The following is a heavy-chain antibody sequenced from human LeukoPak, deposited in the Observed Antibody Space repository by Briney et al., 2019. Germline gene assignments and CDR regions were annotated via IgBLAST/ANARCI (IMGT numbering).Heavy chain of an antibody. Sequence: GASVKVSCKVSGYTLTELSMHWVRQAPGKGLEWMGGFDPEDGETIYAQKFQGRATMTEDTSTDTAYMELSSLRSEDTAVYYCATWRTYYYDSSGYYPFDYWGQGTLVTVSS. CDR2: FDPEDGET. CDR1: GYTLTELS. V-gene: IGHV1-24*01. CDR3: ATWRTYYYDSSGYYPFDY. D-gene: IGHD3-22*01. J-gene: IGHJ4*02.